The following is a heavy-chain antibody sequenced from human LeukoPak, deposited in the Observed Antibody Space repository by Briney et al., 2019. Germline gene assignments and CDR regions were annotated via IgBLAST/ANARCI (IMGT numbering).Heavy chain of an antibody. V-gene: IGHV1-18*01. CDR3: ARKGSFDY. D-gene: IGHD3-10*01. CDR2: ISAYNGNS. J-gene: IGHJ4*02. CDR1: GYTFTNFG. Sequence: ASVQVSCKASGYTFTNFGINWVRQAPGQGLEWMGWISAYNGNSNYAQKLQGRVTMTTDTSTSTAYMELRGLTSDDTAVYYCARKGSFDYWGQGTLVTVSS.